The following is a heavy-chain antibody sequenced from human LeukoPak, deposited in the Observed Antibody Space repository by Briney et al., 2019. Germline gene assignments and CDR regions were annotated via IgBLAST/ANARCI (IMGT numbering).Heavy chain of an antibody. CDR2: IYYSGST. V-gene: IGHV4-31*03. D-gene: IGHD6-6*01. CDR1: GGSISSGGYY. CDR3: ARVSIYSSSGYYYGMDV. J-gene: IGHJ6*02. Sequence: PSETLSLTCTVSGGSISSGGYYWSWIRQHPGKGLEWIGYIYYSGSTYYNPSLKSRVTISVDTSKNQFSLKLSSVTAADTAVYYCARVSIYSSSGYYYGMDVWGQGTTVTVSS.